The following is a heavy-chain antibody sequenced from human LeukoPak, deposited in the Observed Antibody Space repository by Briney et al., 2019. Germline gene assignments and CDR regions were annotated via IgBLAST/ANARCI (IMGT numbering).Heavy chain of an antibody. J-gene: IGHJ4*02. CDR3: ARGQRRGYSYGYWDY. CDR1: GGSISSYY. V-gene: IGHV4-59*12. D-gene: IGHD5-18*01. Sequence: SETLSLTCTVSGGSISSYYWSWIRQPPGKGLEWIGYIYYSGSTNYNPSLKSRVTISVDTSKNQFSLKLSSVTAADTAVYYCARGQRRGYSYGYWDYWGQGTLVTVSP. CDR2: IYYSGST.